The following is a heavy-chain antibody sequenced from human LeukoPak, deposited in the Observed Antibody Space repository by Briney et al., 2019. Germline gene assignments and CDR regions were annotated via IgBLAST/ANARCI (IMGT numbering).Heavy chain of an antibody. J-gene: IGHJ4*02. CDR1: GFTFSGYG. CDR2: ISGSGGNT. D-gene: IGHD2-21*02. V-gene: IGHV3-23*01. CDR3: AKDFVVVPGNVNYFDY. Sequence: GGSLRLSCAASGFTFSGYGMSWVRQAPGKGLKWVSAISGSGGNTYYADSVKGRFTVSRDNSKNTLYVQMKSLRAEDTAVYYCAKDFVVVPGNVNYFDYWGQGTLVTVSS.